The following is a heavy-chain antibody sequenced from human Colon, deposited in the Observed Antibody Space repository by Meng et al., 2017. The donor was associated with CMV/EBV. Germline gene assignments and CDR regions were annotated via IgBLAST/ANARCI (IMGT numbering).Heavy chain of an antibody. J-gene: IGHJ6*02. V-gene: IGHV3-30*04. D-gene: IGHD1-26*01. CDR1: GFTFSSYA. Sequence: GESLKISCAASGFTFSSYAMHWVRQAPGKGLEWVTMMSYDGRNKYYADSVKGRFTISRDNSKNTVYLHMESLRIEDTAVYYCARDGVTSRPLVGDGMDVWGQGTTVTVSS. CDR2: MSYDGRNK. CDR3: ARDGVTSRPLVGDGMDV.